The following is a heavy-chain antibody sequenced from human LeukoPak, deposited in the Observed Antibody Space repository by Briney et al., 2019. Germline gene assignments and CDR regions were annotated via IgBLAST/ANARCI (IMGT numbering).Heavy chain of an antibody. CDR1: GGSFSGYY. CDR2: INHSGST. CDR3: ARFVARNWFDP. J-gene: IGHJ5*02. Sequence: SETLSLTCAVYGGSFSGYYWSWIRQPPGKGLEWIGEINHSGSTNYNPSLKSRVTISVDTSKNQFSLKLSSVTAADTAVYYCARFVARNWFDPWGQGTLVTVSS. D-gene: IGHD2-21*01. V-gene: IGHV4-34*01.